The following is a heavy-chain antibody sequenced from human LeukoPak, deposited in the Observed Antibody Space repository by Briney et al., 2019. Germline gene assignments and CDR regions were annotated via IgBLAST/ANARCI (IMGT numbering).Heavy chain of an antibody. D-gene: IGHD6-13*01. CDR3: VAAAANGRDY. V-gene: IGHV1-3*01. CDR2: INAGNGNT. CDR1: GYTFDSYG. J-gene: IGHJ4*02. Sequence: ASVKVSCKASGYTFDSYGISWVRQAPGQGLEWMGWINAGNGNTKYSQKFQGRVTITRDTSASTAYMELSSLRSEDTAVYYCVAAAANGRDYWGQGTLVTVSS.